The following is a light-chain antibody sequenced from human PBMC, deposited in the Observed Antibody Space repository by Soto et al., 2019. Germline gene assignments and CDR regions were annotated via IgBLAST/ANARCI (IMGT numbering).Light chain of an antibody. Sequence: EIVVTQSPSTLSLSPGERATLSCRASQSVSSNHLAWYQQKPGQAPRLLIFASTGRPTVIQDRFTGSGSGTDFTLTITSLQPEDFAAYYCKQIYITPYTFGQGTKVDIK. CDR1: QSVSSNH. CDR2: AST. CDR3: KQIYITPYT. V-gene: IGKV3-20*01. J-gene: IGKJ2*01.